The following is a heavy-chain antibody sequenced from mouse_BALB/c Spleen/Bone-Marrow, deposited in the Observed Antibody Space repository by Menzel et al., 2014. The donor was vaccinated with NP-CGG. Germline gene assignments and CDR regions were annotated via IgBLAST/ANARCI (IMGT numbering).Heavy chain of an antibody. D-gene: IGHD1-2*01. CDR3: ARIHYCDFYAY. J-gene: IGHJ3*01. CDR1: GFDFSRYW. V-gene: IGHV4-1*02. CDR2: INPHSSTI. Sequence: EVMLEESGGGLVQPGGSLKLSCEASGFDFSRYWMRWVRQAPGKGLEWIGEINPHSSTINYTPSLKDKFIFSRDNAKNTLYMQMSKLRSEDTALYYCARIHYCDFYAYWGQGTPLPVSA.